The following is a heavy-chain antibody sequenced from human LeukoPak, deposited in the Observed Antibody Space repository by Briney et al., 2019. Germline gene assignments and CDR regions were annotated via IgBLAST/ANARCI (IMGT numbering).Heavy chain of an antibody. V-gene: IGHV4-59*01. J-gene: IGHJ6*02. D-gene: IGHD4-23*01. Sequence: SETLSLTCTVSGGSISSYYWSWIRQPPGKGLEWIGYIYYSGSTNYNPSLKSRVTISVDTSKNQFSLKLSSVTAADTAVYYCARDTVENGMDVWGQGTTVTVSS. CDR2: IYYSGST. CDR3: ARDTVENGMDV. CDR1: GGSISSYY.